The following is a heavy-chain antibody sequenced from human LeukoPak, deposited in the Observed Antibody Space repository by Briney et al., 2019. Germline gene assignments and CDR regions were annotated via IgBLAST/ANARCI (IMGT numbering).Heavy chain of an antibody. CDR3: ASLGDYALDRIDY. CDR1: GGSISSGGYY. V-gene: IGHV4-31*03. D-gene: IGHD4-17*01. Sequence: SETLSLTCTVSGGSISSGGYYWSWIRQHPGKGLEWIGYIYYSGSTYYNPSLKSRVTISVDTSKNQISLKLSSVTAADTAVYYCASLGDYALDRIDYWGQGTLVTVSS. J-gene: IGHJ4*02. CDR2: IYYSGST.